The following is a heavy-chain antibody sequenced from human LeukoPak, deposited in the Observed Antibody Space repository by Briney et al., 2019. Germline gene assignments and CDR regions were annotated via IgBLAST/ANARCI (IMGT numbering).Heavy chain of an antibody. Sequence: GRSLRLSCAASGFTFSSYGMHWVRQAPGKGLEWVAVIWYDGSNKYYADSVKGRFTISRDNSKNTLYLQMNSLRAEDTAVYYCAREYPPRYYYDSGGYLDYWGQGTLVTVSS. CDR1: GFTFSSYG. V-gene: IGHV3-33*01. D-gene: IGHD3-22*01. J-gene: IGHJ4*02. CDR2: IWYDGSNK. CDR3: AREYPPRYYYDSGGYLDY.